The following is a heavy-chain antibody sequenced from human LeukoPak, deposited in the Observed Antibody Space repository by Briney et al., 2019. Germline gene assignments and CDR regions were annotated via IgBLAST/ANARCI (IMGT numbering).Heavy chain of an antibody. CDR2: IKQDGGAK. J-gene: IGHJ4*02. Sequence: GGSLRLSCAASGCTFTNYWMNWLRQAPGKGLEWVANIKQDGGAKNYVDSVKGRFTISRDNAKNSLYLQMNNLRVEDTAVYYCARERVTTTSFDYWGQGVLVTVSS. D-gene: IGHD2/OR15-2a*01. V-gene: IGHV3-7*01. CDR1: GCTFTNYW. CDR3: ARERVTTTSFDY.